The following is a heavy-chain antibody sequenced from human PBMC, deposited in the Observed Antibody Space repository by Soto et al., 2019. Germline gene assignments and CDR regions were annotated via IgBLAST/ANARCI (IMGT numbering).Heavy chain of an antibody. Sequence: SETLSLTCTVSGGSISSNYWTWIRQPPGKGLEWIGYVYNSGSTNYNPSLKSRVTISEDTSKSQFSLKVNSMTAADTAVYYCARYRREAVAGYTLDNWGQGILVTVSA. J-gene: IGHJ4*02. CDR3: ARYRREAVAGYTLDN. CDR1: GGSISSNY. D-gene: IGHD6-13*01. CDR2: VYNSGST. V-gene: IGHV4-59*01.